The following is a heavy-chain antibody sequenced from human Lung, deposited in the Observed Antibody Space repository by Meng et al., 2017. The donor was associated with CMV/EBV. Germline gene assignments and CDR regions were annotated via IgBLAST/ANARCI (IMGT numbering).Heavy chain of an antibody. CDR1: GFTFSRYW. CDR2: IRQDGTEK. CDR3: ARDPAVLYYYYYGMEV. V-gene: IGHV3-7*01. D-gene: IGHD3-16*01. J-gene: IGHJ6*02. Sequence: LSLTXAASGFTFSRYWMSWVRQAPGKGLEWVANIRQDGTEKHYVGSVKGRFTVSRDNAKNSLYLQMNSLRAEDSAVYYCARDPAVLYYYYYGMEVWGQGTXVTVSS.